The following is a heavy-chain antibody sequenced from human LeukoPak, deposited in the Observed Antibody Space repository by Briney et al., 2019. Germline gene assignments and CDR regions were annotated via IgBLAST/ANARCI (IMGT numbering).Heavy chain of an antibody. J-gene: IGHJ5*02. CDR2: FDPEDGEA. D-gene: IGHD3-22*01. CDR1: GYTLPELS. CDR3: TTANRLTRDSSGYYPDS. Sequence: ASVKDSCKVSGYTLPELSTHWVRQAPGKGLEWMGGFDPEDGEAIYAQKFQGRVTMTEDTSTDTAYMELSSLRSEDTAVYYCTTANRLTRDSSGYYPDSWGQGTLVTVSS. V-gene: IGHV1-24*01.